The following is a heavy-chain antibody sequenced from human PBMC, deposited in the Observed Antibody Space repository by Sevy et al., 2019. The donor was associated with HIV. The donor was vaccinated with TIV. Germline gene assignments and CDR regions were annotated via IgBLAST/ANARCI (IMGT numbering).Heavy chain of an antibody. Sequence: GGSLRLSCVASGFTFTSYYMHWVRQAPGKGLEWVSSITSGGDYIKYADSMKGRITISRDNAKNSLYLQVNSLRAEDTAVYYCAREGYGSGSYPFDYWGRGTLVTVSS. V-gene: IGHV3-21*01. CDR2: ITSGGDYI. D-gene: IGHD3-10*01. CDR3: AREGYGSGSYPFDY. CDR1: GFTFTSYY. J-gene: IGHJ4*02.